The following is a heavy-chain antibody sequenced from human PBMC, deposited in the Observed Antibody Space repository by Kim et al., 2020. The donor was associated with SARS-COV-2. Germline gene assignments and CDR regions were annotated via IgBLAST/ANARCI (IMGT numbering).Heavy chain of an antibody. CDR3: ARCYYDSSGYSPFDY. CDR2: IYYSGST. Sequence: SETLSLTCTVSGGSISSGGYYWSWIRQHPGKGLEWIGYIYYSGSTYYNPSLKSRVTISVDTSKNQFSLKLSSVTAADTAVYYCARCYYDSSGYSPFDYWGQGTLVTVSS. D-gene: IGHD3-22*01. J-gene: IGHJ4*02. CDR1: GGSISSGGYY. V-gene: IGHV4-31*03.